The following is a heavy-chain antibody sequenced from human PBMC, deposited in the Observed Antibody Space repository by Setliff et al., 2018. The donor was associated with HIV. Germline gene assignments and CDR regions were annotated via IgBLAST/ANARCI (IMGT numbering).Heavy chain of an antibody. Sequence: SVKVSCKASGGTFSYYTFTWVRQAPGQGLEWLGRIVPLLGIANYAQKFQGRVTITADKSTSTAYMELTSLRFDDTAMYYCVRGVQSPPHYSYYYMDVWGEGTMVTVSS. V-gene: IGHV1-69*02. CDR2: IVPLLGIA. CDR1: GGTFSYYT. D-gene: IGHD3-3*01. CDR3: VRGVQSPPHYSYYYMDV. J-gene: IGHJ6*03.